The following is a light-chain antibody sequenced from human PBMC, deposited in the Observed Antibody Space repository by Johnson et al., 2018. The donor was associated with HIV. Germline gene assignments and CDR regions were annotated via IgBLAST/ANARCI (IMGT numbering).Light chain of an antibody. CDR2: DNN. V-gene: IGLV1-51*01. CDR3: GTWGGV. J-gene: IGLJ1*01. Sequence: QAVLTQPPSVSAAPGQKVTISCSGSSSNIGNSYVSWYQQLPGTAPKLLIYDNNKRPSEIPDRFSGSKSGTSATLGITGLQTGDEADYYCGTWGGVFGTGTKVTVL. CDR1: SSNIGNSY.